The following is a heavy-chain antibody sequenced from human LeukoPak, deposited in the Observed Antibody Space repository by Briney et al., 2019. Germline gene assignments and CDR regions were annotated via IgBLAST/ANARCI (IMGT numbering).Heavy chain of an antibody. Sequence: HTGGSLRLSCAASGFTFRSYWMHWVRQAPGKGLEWVSRVIRDGSFTNYADSVEGRFTISRDNAKNTLYLQMSSLRAEDTAVYFCVRDGDNFNFDYWGQGSLVTVSS. CDR2: VIRDGSFT. CDR3: VRDGDNFNFDY. V-gene: IGHV3-74*01. CDR1: GFTFRSYW. D-gene: IGHD1-20*01. J-gene: IGHJ4*02.